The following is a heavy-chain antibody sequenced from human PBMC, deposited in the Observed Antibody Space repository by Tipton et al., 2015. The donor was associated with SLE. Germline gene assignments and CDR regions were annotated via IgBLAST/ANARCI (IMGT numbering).Heavy chain of an antibody. CDR1: DGSIRSTNYY. J-gene: IGHJ4*02. Sequence: TLSLTCTVSDGSIRSTNYYWGWIRQPPGKGLEWIGSIFYTGSTYYNPSLKSRVSFSIDTSKHQFSLKLNSVTAADSAVYYCARRYYSGPFDSWGQGTLVTVSS. V-gene: IGHV4-39*07. D-gene: IGHD1-26*01. CDR2: IFYTGST. CDR3: ARRYYSGPFDS.